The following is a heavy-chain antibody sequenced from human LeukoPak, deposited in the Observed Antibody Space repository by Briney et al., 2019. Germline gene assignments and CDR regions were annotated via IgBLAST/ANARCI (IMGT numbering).Heavy chain of an antibody. CDR1: GFTFSSYA. Sequence: GSLRLSCAASGFTFSSYAMSWVRQAPGKGLEWVSAISGGGGSTYYADSVKGRFTISRDNSKNTLYLQMNSLRAEDTAVYYCAKDHYYDSSGYYWVPGFFDYWGQGTLVTVSS. CDR3: AKDHYYDSSGYYWVPGFFDY. V-gene: IGHV3-23*01. D-gene: IGHD3-22*01. CDR2: ISGGGGST. J-gene: IGHJ4*02.